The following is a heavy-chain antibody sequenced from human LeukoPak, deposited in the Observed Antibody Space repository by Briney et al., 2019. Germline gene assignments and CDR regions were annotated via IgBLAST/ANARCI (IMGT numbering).Heavy chain of an antibody. CDR3: ARDPPSYYDSRDYPP. V-gene: IGHV3-53*01. J-gene: IGHJ5*02. CDR2: LYSGGST. D-gene: IGHD3-22*01. CDR1: GFTLSSNY. Sequence: GGSLRLSCAASGFTLSSNYMSWVRQAPGKGLEWVSVLYSGGSTYDAGSGKGRFSSSGENSKNALYLQMISLRAEDTAVYYCARDPPSYYDSRDYPPWGQGTLVTVSS.